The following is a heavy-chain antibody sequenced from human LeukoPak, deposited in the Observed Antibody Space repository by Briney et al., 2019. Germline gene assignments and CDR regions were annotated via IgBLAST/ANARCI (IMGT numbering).Heavy chain of an antibody. CDR1: GYIFSGHY. J-gene: IGHJ5*02. CDR2: INPASGGT. D-gene: IGHD2-21*01. Sequence: ASVEVSCKASGYIFSGHYIQWVRQGPGQGLEWVGWINPASGGTNNAQKFHGRVTMTTDTSISTVYMELNSLRYDDTAVYYCARVLFPSGPTRCFDPWGQGTLVTVSS. V-gene: IGHV1-2*02. CDR3: ARVLFPSGPTRCFDP.